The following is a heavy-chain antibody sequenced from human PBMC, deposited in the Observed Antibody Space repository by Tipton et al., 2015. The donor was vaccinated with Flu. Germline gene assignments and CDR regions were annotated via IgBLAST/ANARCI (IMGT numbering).Heavy chain of an antibody. Sequence: SLRLSCAASGFTFSSYAMSWVRQAPGKGLEWVSAISGSGGSTYYADSVKGRFTISRDNSKNTLYLQMNSLRAEDTAVYYCAKDPARYWYFDLWGRGTLVTVSS. CDR3: AKDPARYWYFDL. V-gene: IGHV3-23*01. D-gene: IGHD2-2*01. CDR2: ISGSGGST. J-gene: IGHJ2*01. CDR1: GFTFSSYA.